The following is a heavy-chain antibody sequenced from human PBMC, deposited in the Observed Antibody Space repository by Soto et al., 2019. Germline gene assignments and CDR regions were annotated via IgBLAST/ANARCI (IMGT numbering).Heavy chain of an antibody. CDR3: ARTRHAECFDY. J-gene: IGHJ4*02. V-gene: IGHV4-30-4*01. Sequence: SETLSLTCTVSGGSISSGDYYWSWIRQPPGKGLEWIGYIYYSGSTYYNPSLKSRVTISVDTSKNQFSLKLSSVTAADTAVYYYARTRHAECFDYWGQGTLVTVSS. CDR2: IYYSGST. CDR1: GGSISSGDYY. D-gene: IGHD2-8*01.